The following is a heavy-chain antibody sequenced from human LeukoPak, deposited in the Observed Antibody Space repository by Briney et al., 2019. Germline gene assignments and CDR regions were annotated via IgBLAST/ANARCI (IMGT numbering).Heavy chain of an antibody. V-gene: IGHV3-23*01. CDR1: GLTFSSYA. CDR2: ITDNGRKT. J-gene: IGHJ4*02. D-gene: IGHD3-10*01. Sequence: GGSLRLSCAASGLTFSSYAMNWVRQASGKGLEWVSGITDNGRKTYYADSVKGRFSISRDNSKNTLYLQMSDLRAEDTAVYYCAKITMATTPNYWGRGTLVTVSS. CDR3: AKITMATTPNY.